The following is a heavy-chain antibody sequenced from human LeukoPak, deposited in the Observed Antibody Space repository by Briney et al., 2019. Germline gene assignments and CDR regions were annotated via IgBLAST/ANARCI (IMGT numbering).Heavy chain of an antibody. CDR1: GGSFSGYY. D-gene: IGHD3-22*01. Sequence: SETLSLTGAVYGGSFSGYYWSWIRQHPGKGLEWIGYIYYSGSTYYNPSLKSRVTISVDTSKNQFSLKLSSVTAADTAVYYCARAPIVVVSIRYDAFDIWGQGTMVTVSS. CDR2: IYYSGST. J-gene: IGHJ3*02. CDR3: ARAPIVVVSIRYDAFDI. V-gene: IGHV4-31*11.